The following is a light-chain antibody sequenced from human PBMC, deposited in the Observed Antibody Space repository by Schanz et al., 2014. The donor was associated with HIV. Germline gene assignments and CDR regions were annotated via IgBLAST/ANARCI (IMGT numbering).Light chain of an antibody. CDR3: QQYDSSSWT. V-gene: IGKV1-5*03. CDR1: QSISSW. J-gene: IGKJ1*01. Sequence: DIQMTQSPSTLSASVGDRVTVTCRASQSISSWLAWYQQKPGKAPKLMINKASSLESEVPSRFSGSGSGTEFTLTISSLQPEDVAVYYCQQYDSSSWTFGQGTKVEIK. CDR2: KAS.